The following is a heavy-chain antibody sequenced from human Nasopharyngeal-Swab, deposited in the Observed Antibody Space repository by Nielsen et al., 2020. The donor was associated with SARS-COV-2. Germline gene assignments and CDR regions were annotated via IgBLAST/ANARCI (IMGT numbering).Heavy chain of an antibody. J-gene: IGHJ6*03. CDR2: ISASSGTI. D-gene: IGHD4/OR15-4a*01. CDR3: ARIGAVGARVYYYMDV. Sequence: WSRQSPGKGLEWVAYISASSGTIEYPDAVKGRFIISRDNSQNSLSLQMNSLRGEDTAVYFCARIGAVGARVYYYMDVWGKGTTVTVSS. V-gene: IGHV3-48*01.